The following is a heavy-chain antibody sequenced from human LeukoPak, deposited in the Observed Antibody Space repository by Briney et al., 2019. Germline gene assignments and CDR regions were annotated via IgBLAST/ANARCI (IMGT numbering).Heavy chain of an antibody. CDR3: AAEGLLWFGELNYYYYGMDV. D-gene: IGHD3-10*01. CDR2: ISGSGGST. J-gene: IGHJ6*02. CDR1: GFTFSSYA. Sequence: GGSLRLSCAASGFTFSSYAMSWVRQAPGKGLEWVSAISGSGGSTYYADSVKGRLTISRDNSKNTLYLQMNSLRAEDTAVYYCAAEGLLWFGELNYYYYGMDVWGQGTTVTVSS. V-gene: IGHV3-23*01.